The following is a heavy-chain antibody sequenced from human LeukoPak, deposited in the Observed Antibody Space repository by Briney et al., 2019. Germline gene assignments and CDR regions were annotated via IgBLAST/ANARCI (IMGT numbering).Heavy chain of an antibody. CDR1: GGSISSYY. V-gene: IGHV4-59*01. CDR3: ARGYSNYVYYFDY. Sequence: SETLFLTCTVSGGSISSYYWSWIRQPPGKGLEWIGYIYYSGSTNYNPSLKSRVTISVDTSKNQFSLKLSSVTAADTAVYYCARGYSNYVYYFDYWGQGTLVTVSS. J-gene: IGHJ4*02. CDR2: IYYSGST. D-gene: IGHD4-11*01.